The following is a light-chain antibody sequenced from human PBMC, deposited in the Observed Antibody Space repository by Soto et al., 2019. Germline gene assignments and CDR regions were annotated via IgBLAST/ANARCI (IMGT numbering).Light chain of an antibody. CDR3: HQRQSWHRT. CDR2: LAA. J-gene: IGKJ1*01. Sequence: EIVLTQSPATLSWSPGEGGTRSCRASHAGNTRLAGYQHKPGQAPRLLIYLAANRAAGVPARSSGSGSGTDVTLTISDVEPEDFAVYYCHQRQSWHRTFGQGTKVDIK. CDR1: HAGNTR. V-gene: IGKV3D-11*03.